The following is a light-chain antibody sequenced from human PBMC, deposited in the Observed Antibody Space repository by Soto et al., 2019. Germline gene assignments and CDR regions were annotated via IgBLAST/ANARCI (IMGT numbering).Light chain of an antibody. Sequence: EIVLTQSPDTLSLSPGERATLSCRASQSVSSYLGWYQQKPGQAPRLLIYDASNRATGIPARFSGSGSGTDFTLTIRSLDPEDFAVYSCQQRRERITFGQGTRLEIK. CDR1: QSVSSY. J-gene: IGKJ5*01. CDR3: QQRRERIT. V-gene: IGKV3-11*01. CDR2: DAS.